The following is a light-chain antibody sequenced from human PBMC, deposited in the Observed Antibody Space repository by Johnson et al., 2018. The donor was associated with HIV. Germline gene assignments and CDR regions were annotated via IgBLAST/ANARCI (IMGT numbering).Light chain of an antibody. V-gene: IGLV1-51*01. Sequence: QSVLTQPPSVSAAPGQKVTISCSGSSSNIGNNYVSWYQQLPGTAPKLLIYDNNKRPSRIPARFSGSKSGTSATLGITGLQTGDEADYYCATWDTGLSAGVVGTGTKVTVL. CDR3: ATWDTGLSAGV. CDR1: SSNIGNNY. CDR2: DNN. J-gene: IGLJ1*01.